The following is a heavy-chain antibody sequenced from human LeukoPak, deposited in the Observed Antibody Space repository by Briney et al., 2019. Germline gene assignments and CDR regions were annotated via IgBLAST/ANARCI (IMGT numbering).Heavy chain of an antibody. J-gene: IGHJ6*03. CDR1: GFTFSSYS. Sequence: GGSLRLSCAASGFTFSSYSMNWVRHAPGKGLEWVSSISSSSSYIYYADSVKGRFTIYRDNAKNSLYLQMNSLRAEDTAVYYCARDTAGTDYYYYMDVWGKGTTVTVSS. D-gene: IGHD3-10*01. V-gene: IGHV3-21*01. CDR3: ARDTAGTDYYYYMDV. CDR2: ISSSSSYI.